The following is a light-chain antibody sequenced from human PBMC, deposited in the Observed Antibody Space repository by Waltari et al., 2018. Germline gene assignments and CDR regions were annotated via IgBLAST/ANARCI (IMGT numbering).Light chain of an antibody. CDR1: SSNIGSNT. CDR2: SNN. J-gene: IGLJ3*02. CDR3: AAWDDSLNGWV. V-gene: IGLV1-44*01. Sequence: QSVLTQPPSASGTPGQRVTISCSGSSSNIGSNTVTWYQQLPGTAPKLLIYSNNKRPSWVPDRVSGSKSGTSASLAISGLQSEDEADYYCAAWDDSLNGWVFGGGTKLTVL.